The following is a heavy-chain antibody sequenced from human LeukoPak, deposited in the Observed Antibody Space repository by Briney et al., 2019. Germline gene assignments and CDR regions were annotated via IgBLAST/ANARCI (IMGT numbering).Heavy chain of an antibody. Sequence: GGSLRLSCAASGFTFSSYATIWLRQAPGKGLEWVSAIGGSGGSTYYADSVKGRFTISRDNSKNTLYLQMNSLRAEDTAVYYCAKSLEGSVAATGFDPWGQGTLVTVSS. CDR1: GFTFSSYA. J-gene: IGHJ5*02. CDR2: IGGSGGST. V-gene: IGHV3-23*01. CDR3: AKSLEGSVAATGFDP. D-gene: IGHD2-15*01.